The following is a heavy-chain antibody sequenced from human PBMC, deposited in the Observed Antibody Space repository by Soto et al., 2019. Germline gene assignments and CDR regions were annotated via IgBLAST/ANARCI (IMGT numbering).Heavy chain of an antibody. V-gene: IGHV1-69*01. CDR2: IIPIFGTA. CDR1: GGTFSRHA. J-gene: IGHJ4*02. CDR3: ARGWGYDSNDYYYAY. D-gene: IGHD3-22*01. Sequence: QVQLVQSGAEVRKPGSSVKVSCKASGGTFSRHAISWVRQAPGQGLEWMGGIIPIFGTANHAQKFQGRVTIIADESTSTVYMELSSLRPEDTAMYYCARGWGYDSNDYYYAYWGQGTLVIVPS.